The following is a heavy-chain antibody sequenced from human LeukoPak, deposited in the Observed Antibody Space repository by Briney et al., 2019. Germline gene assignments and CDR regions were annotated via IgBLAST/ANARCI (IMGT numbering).Heavy chain of an antibody. J-gene: IGHJ4*02. D-gene: IGHD2-21*01. V-gene: IGHV4-59*08. Sequence: SETLSLTCTVSGASFTSNYWSWIRQPPGKGLEWIGYIYYSGTTTYNPSLERRVTMSVDMSKTQVSLRLNSVTATDTAMYYCARLDCGCECFVYYWGQGTLVTVSS. CDR1: GASFTSNY. CDR3: ARLDCGCECFVYY. CDR2: IYYSGTT.